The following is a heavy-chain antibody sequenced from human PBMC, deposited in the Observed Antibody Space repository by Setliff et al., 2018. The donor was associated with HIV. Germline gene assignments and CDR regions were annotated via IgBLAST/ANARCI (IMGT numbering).Heavy chain of an antibody. CDR2: IIPILGIA. Sequence: SVKVSCKTSGGTFSSYAISWVRQAPGQGLEWMGGIIPILGIANYAQKFQGRVTITTDESTSTAYMELSSLRSEDTAVYYCARAVYYYYYYMDVWGKGTTVTVS. V-gene: IGHV1-69*10. J-gene: IGHJ6*03. CDR3: ARAVYYYYYYMDV. CDR1: GGTFSSYA.